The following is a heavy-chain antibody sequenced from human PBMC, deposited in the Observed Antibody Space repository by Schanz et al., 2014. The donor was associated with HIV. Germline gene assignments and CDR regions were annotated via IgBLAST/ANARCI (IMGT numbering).Heavy chain of an antibody. J-gene: IGHJ4*02. CDR3: ARGPDYSSASYKFDY. CDR2: VNPDSGNT. D-gene: IGHD4-4*01. V-gene: IGHV1-8*01. Sequence: QVQLVQSGAEVKKPGASVRVSCTASGYTFVSYDINWLRQAPGQGPKWMGWVNPDSGNTGYAQKFQGRVTMSRNVPKNTAYMELRGLTSEDTAVYFCARGPDYSSASYKFDYWGQGTPVSVYS. CDR1: GYTFVSYD.